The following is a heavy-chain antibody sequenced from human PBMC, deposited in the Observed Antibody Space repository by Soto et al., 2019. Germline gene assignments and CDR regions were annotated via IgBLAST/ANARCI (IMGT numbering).Heavy chain of an antibody. V-gene: IGHV4-39*01. J-gene: IGHJ2*01. Sequence: PSETLSLTCTVSGGSISSSSYYWGWIRQPPGKGLEWIGSIYYSGSTYYNPSLKSRVTISVDTSKNQFSLKLSSVTAADTAVYYCARTYSGYDSNWYFDLWGRGTLVTVSS. CDR3: ARTYSGYDSNWYFDL. CDR2: IYYSGST. CDR1: GGSISSSSYY. D-gene: IGHD5-12*01.